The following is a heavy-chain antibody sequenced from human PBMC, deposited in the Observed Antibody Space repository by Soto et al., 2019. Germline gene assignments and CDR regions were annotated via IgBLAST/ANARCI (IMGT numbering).Heavy chain of an antibody. J-gene: IGHJ5*02. CDR1: GGSISSGDYY. CDR3: ARGFLIQLWFNWFDP. CDR2: IYYSGST. Sequence: PSETLSLTCTVSGGSISSGDYYWSWIRQPPGKGLEWIGYIYYSGSTYYNPSLKSRVTISVDTSKNQFSLKLSSVTAADTAVYYCARGFLIQLWFNWFDPWGKGTRVTVSS. V-gene: IGHV4-30-4*01. D-gene: IGHD5-18*01.